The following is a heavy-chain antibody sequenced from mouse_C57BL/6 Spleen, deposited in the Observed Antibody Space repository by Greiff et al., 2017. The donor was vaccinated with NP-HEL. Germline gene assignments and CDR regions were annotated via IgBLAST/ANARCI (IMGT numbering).Heavy chain of an antibody. CDR1: GFTFSDYG. Sequence: EVKLVESGGGLVKPGGSLKLSCAASGFTFSDYGMHWVRQAPEKGLEWVAYISSGSSTIYYADTVKGRFTISRDNAKNTLFLQMTSLRSEDTAMYHCARDDGYPFAYWGQGTLVTVSA. D-gene: IGHD2-3*01. CDR3: ARDDGYPFAY. V-gene: IGHV5-17*01. J-gene: IGHJ3*01. CDR2: ISSGSSTI.